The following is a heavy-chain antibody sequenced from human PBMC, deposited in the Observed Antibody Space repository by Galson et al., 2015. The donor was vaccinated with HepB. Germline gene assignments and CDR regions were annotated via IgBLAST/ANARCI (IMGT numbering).Heavy chain of an antibody. D-gene: IGHD3-22*01. J-gene: IGHJ4*02. CDR2: IWYDGSNK. CDR1: GDTFSRYG. Sequence: SLRLSCAASGDTFSRYGMHWVRQAPGKGLEWVAVIWYDGSNKYYADSVKGRFTISRDNSRNTVSLQMNSLRAEDTAVYYCARGESVVVTPGFDYWGQGTLVTVSS. V-gene: IGHV3-33*01. CDR3: ARGESVVVTPGFDY.